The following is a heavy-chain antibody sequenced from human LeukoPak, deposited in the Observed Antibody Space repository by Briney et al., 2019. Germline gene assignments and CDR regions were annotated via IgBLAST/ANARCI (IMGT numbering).Heavy chain of an antibody. CDR1: GFTFSSHS. CDR3: ARDQQWLVLFDY. J-gene: IGHJ4*02. CDR2: ISSSSSYI. V-gene: IGHV3-21*01. D-gene: IGHD6-19*01. Sequence: GGSLRLSCAASGFTFSSHSMNWVRQAPGKGLEWVSSISSSSSYIYYADSVKGRFTISRDNAKNSLYLQMNSLRAEDTAVYYCARDQQWLVLFDYWGQGTLVTVSS.